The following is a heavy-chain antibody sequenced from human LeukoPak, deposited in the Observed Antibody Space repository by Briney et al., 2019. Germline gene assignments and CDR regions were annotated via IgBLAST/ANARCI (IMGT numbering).Heavy chain of an antibody. CDR1: GFTFSNYA. V-gene: IGHV3-23*01. Sequence: PGGSLRLSCAASGFTFSNYAMSWVRQAPGKGPEWVSAISGSGGSTYYADSVKGRFTISRDNSKNMLYLQMNSLRAEDTAVYYCAKWKYSNSGIDDYWGQGTLVTVSS. D-gene: IGHD6-6*01. CDR3: AKWKYSNSGIDDY. J-gene: IGHJ4*02. CDR2: ISGSGGST.